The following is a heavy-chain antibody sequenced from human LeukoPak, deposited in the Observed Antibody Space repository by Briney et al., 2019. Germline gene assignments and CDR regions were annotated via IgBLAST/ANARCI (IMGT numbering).Heavy chain of an antibody. V-gene: IGHV3-66*01. CDR2: IYSGGST. J-gene: IGHJ4*02. Sequence: GGSLRLSCAASGFTVISNYMNWVRQAPGKGLEWVSVIYSGGSTYYADSVKGRFTLSRDNSKNTLYLQMNSLRAEDTAVYYCTRALLQTTLKAAGFDYWGQGTLVTVSS. CDR3: TRALLQTTLKAAGFDY. CDR1: GFTVISNY. D-gene: IGHD4-11*01.